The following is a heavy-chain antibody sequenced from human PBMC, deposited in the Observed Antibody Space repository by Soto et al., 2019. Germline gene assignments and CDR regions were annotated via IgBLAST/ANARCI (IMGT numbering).Heavy chain of an antibody. CDR3: ARRGSGSYYDY. Sequence: EVQLLESGGGLVQPGGSLRLSCAASGFTFSSYAMRWVRQAPVKGLEWVSAISGSGDSTYYEDSVKGRFTISRDNSKNTLYLQMNSLRAEDTAVYYCARRGSGSYYDYWRQGTLVTVSS. CDR2: ISGSGDST. D-gene: IGHD1-26*01. J-gene: IGHJ4*02. CDR1: GFTFSSYA. V-gene: IGHV3-23*01.